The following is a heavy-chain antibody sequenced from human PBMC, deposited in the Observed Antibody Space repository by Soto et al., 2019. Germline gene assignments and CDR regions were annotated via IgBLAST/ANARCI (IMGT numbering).Heavy chain of an antibody. CDR1: GYTFTGYY. CDR2: INPNSGGT. D-gene: IGHD3-16*01. V-gene: IGHV1-2*02. CDR3: AASWGYYYYGMDV. J-gene: IGHJ6*02. Sequence: ASVKVSCKASGYTFTGYYMHWVRQAPGQGLGWMGWINPNSGGTNYAQKFQGRVTMTRDTSISTAYMELSRLRSDDTAVYYCAASWGYYYYGMDVWGQGTTVTVSS.